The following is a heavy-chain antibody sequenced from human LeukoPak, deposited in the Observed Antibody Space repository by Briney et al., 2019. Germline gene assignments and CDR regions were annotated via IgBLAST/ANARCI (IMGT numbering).Heavy chain of an antibody. CDR1: GFTFSDYY. CDR3: AREKVGYYDSSGYC. J-gene: IGHJ3*01. V-gene: IGHV3-11*04. Sequence: GGSLRLSCAASGFTFSDYYMSWIRQAPGKGLEWVSYISSSGSTIYYADSVKGRFTISRDNAKNSLYLQMNSLRDEDTAVYYCAREKVGYYDSSGYCWGQGTMVTVSS. D-gene: IGHD3-22*01. CDR2: ISSSGSTI.